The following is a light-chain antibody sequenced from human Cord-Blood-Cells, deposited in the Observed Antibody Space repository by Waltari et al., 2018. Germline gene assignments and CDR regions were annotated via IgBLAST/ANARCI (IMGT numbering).Light chain of an antibody. Sequence: QSVLTQPPSVSGAPGPRVTISCTWSSPNIGAGYYVHWYQQLPGTAPKLLIYGNSNRPSGVPDRFSGSKSGTSASLAITGLQAEDEADYYCQSYDSSLSGYVFGTGTKVTVL. CDR2: GNS. J-gene: IGLJ1*01. V-gene: IGLV1-40*01. CDR1: SPNIGAGYY. CDR3: QSYDSSLSGYV.